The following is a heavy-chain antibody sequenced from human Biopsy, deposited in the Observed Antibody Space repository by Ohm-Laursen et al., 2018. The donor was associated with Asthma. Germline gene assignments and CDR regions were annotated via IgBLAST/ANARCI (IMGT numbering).Heavy chain of an antibody. V-gene: IGHV4-39*01. CDR1: GGSMSSSSYY. D-gene: IGHD7-27*01. Sequence: SQTLSLTCTVSGGSMSSSSYYWGWIHQPPGKGLEWMGSISYTGSAYHNPSLKSRVTISVDTSKNPFSLKLSSVTAADTAVYYCARHWDWGSFFDYWGQGTPVTVSS. CDR2: ISYTGSA. CDR3: ARHWDWGSFFDY. J-gene: IGHJ4*02.